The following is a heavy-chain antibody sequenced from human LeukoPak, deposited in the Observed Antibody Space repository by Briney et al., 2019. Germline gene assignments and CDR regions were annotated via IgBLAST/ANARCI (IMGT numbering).Heavy chain of an antibody. CDR3: ARGLAYYYDSSGSAAAFDI. CDR2: MNPNSGNT. V-gene: IGHV1-8*01. D-gene: IGHD3-22*01. J-gene: IGHJ3*02. CDR1: GYTFTSYD. Sequence: ASVKVSCKASGYTFTSYDINWVRQATGQGLEWMGWMNPNSGNTGYAQKFQGRVTMTRNTSISTAYMELSSLRSEDTAVYYCARGLAYYYDSSGSAAAFDIWGQGTMVTVSS.